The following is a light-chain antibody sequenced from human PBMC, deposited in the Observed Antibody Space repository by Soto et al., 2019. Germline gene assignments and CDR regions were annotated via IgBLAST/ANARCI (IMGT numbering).Light chain of an antibody. CDR2: GAS. J-gene: IGKJ1*01. Sequence: DIVFTQSPGTLSFSPGERATLSCRASQSVSSSHLAWYQQKPGQAPRLLIYGASVRATGIPDRFSGSGSATDFTLTISRLEPEDSAVYYCQQFGRSPWTLGQGTKVDIK. CDR1: QSVSSSH. V-gene: IGKV3-20*01. CDR3: QQFGRSPWT.